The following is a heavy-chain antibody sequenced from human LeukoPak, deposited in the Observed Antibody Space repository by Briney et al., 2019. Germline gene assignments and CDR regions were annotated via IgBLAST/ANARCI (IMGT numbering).Heavy chain of an antibody. CDR1: GFTFSSYA. CDR3: AKPYYDSRGYYNDVAEFLQH. V-gene: IGHV3-23*01. D-gene: IGHD3-22*01. CDR2: ISGSGGST. Sequence: PGGSLRLSCAASGFTFSSYAMSWVRQAPGKGLEWVSAISGSGGSTYYADSVKGRFTSSRDNSKNTLYLQMNSLRAEDTAVYYCAKPYYDSRGYYNDVAEFLQHWGQGTLVTVSS. J-gene: IGHJ1*01.